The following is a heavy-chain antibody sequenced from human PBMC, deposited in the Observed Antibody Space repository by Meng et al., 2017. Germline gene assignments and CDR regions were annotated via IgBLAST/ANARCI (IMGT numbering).Heavy chain of an antibody. D-gene: IGHD3-16*01. J-gene: IGHJ3*02. CDR2: IIPIFGTA. Sequence: QAQVGQCGGEVEKHGSSGKFYCKASGGTFRSYAISWVRQAPGQGLEWMGGIIPIFGTANYAQKFQGRVTITADKSTSTAYMELSSLRSEDTAVYYCARGPTGGAFDIWGQGTMVTVSS. V-gene: IGHV1-69*06. CDR1: GGTFRSYA. CDR3: ARGPTGGAFDI.